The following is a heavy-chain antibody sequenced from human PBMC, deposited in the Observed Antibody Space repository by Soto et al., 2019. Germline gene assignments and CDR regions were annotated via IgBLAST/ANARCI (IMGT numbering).Heavy chain of an antibody. Sequence: QVQLQESGPGLLKPSETLSLTCTVSGGSISSFYWSWIRQPPGKGLEWIGYIYYSGSTNYNPSLKSRVTISVDTSKNQFSLKLSSVTAADTAVYYCARAKAPLYSSSWYWFDPWGQGTLVTVSS. V-gene: IGHV4-59*08. CDR3: ARAKAPLYSSSWYWFDP. J-gene: IGHJ5*02. D-gene: IGHD6-13*01. CDR1: GGSISSFY. CDR2: IYYSGST.